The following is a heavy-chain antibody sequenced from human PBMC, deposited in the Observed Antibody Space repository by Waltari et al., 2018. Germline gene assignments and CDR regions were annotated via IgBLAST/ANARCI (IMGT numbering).Heavy chain of an antibody. Sequence: EVQLVESGGGLVQPGGSLRLSCAASGFTFSAYRMHWVRQAPGKGLVWVSLINADGRATLYADSGKGRFTMSRDNAKDTLYLQMNSLGGEDTAVYYCAIQISGVVFWGQGTLVTVSS. CDR1: GFTFSAYR. CDR2: INADGRAT. CDR3: AIQISGVVF. D-gene: IGHD3-3*01. V-gene: IGHV3-74*01. J-gene: IGHJ4*02.